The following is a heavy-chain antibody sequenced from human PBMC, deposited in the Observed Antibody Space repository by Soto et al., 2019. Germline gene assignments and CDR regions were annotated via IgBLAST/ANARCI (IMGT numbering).Heavy chain of an antibody. D-gene: IGHD3-3*01. CDR1: GGSISSSNW. CDR2: IYHSGST. CDR3: ARVFGFWSGKYYYYYGMDV. J-gene: IGHJ6*02. Sequence: PSETLSLTCAVSGGSISSSNWWSWVRQPPGKGLEWIGEIYHSGSTNYNPSLKSRVTISVDKSKNQFSLKLSSVTAADTAVYYCARVFGFWSGKYYYYYGMDVWGQGSTVP. V-gene: IGHV4-4*02.